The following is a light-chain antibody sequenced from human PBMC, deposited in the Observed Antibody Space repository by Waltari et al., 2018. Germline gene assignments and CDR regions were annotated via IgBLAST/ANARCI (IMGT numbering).Light chain of an antibody. CDR3: AAWDDSLNAWV. J-gene: IGLJ3*02. V-gene: IGLV1-44*01. Sequence: QSVLTQPPSASGTPGQSVTIPCSGSSPHIGSTTVYWYQQPPGTAPKLPSYRNHQRPSGVPDRFSASKSGTSASLAISGLQSGDGADFYCAAWDDSLNAWVFGGGTKLTVL. CDR1: SPHIGSTT. CDR2: RNH.